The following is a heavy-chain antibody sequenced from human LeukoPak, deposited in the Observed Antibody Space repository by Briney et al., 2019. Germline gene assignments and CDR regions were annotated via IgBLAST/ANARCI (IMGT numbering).Heavy chain of an antibody. CDR3: ARVLGIGHYFYGMDV. CDR1: GGSVSSGSYY. CDR2: IYYSGST. Sequence: SETLSLTCTVSGGSVSSGSYYWSWIRQPPGKGLEWIGYIYYSGSTNYNPSLKSRLTISVDMSKKQFSLKLSTVTAADTAVYYCARVLGIGHYFYGMDVWGQGTTVTVSS. V-gene: IGHV4-61*01. D-gene: IGHD7-27*01. J-gene: IGHJ6*02.